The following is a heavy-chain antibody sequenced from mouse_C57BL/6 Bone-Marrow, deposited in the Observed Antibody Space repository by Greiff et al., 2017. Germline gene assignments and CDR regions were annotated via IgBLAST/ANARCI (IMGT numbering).Heavy chain of an antibody. J-gene: IGHJ1*03. CDR2: IDPSDSYT. D-gene: IGHD1-1*01. Sequence: QVQLQQPGAELVRPGTSVKLSCKASGYTFTSYWMHWVKQRPGQGLEWIGVIDPSDSYTNYNQKFKGKAPLTVDTSSSTAYMQLSSLTSEDSAVYYCARSNYYGSSYWYFDVWGTGTTVTVSS. CDR1: GYTFTSYW. V-gene: IGHV1-59*01. CDR3: ARSNYYGSSYWYFDV.